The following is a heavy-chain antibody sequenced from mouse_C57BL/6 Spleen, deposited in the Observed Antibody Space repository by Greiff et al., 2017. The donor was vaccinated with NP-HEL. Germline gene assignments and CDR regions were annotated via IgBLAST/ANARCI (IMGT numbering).Heavy chain of an antibody. D-gene: IGHD1-1*01. J-gene: IGHJ3*01. CDR3: ARGNYGSSIFAY. V-gene: IGHV5-17*01. CDR2: ISSGSSTI. CDR1: GFTFSDYG. Sequence: EVQRVESGGGLVKPGGSLKLSCAASGFTFSDYGMHWVRQAPEKGLEWVAYISSGSSTIYYADTVKGRFTISRDNAKNTLFLQMTSQRSEDTAMYYCARGNYGSSIFAYWGQGTLVTVSA.